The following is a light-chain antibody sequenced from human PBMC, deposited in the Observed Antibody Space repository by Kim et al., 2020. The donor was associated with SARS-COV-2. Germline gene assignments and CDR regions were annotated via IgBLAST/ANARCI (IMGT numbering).Light chain of an antibody. CDR3: QACDSSTADVV. Sequence: SYELTQPPSVSVSPGQTASITCSGDKLGDKYACWYQQKPGQSPVLVIYQDSKRPSGLPERFSGSNSGNTATLTISGTQAMDEADYYLQACDSSTADVVLG. J-gene: IGLJ2*01. CDR1: KLGDKY. V-gene: IGLV3-1*01. CDR2: QDS.